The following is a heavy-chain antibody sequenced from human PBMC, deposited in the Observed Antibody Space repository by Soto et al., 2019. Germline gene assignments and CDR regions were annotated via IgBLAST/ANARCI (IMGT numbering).Heavy chain of an antibody. J-gene: IGHJ4*02. Sequence: QVQLVESGGGVVQPGRSLRLSCAASGLTFSAASMHWVRQAPGKGLEWVAFIANDGRRESYADSVKGRFTISRDNSQNRLYLQMNGLRAEDTAVYYCAKDKGRTAIDYWGQGTLVSVSS. V-gene: IGHV3-30*18. CDR2: IANDGRRE. CDR1: GLTFSAAS. CDR3: AKDKGRTAIDY.